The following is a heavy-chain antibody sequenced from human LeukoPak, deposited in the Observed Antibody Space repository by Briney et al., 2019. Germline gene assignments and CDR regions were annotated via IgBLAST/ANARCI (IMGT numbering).Heavy chain of an antibody. CDR3: ARERSYCSGATCSLDL. D-gene: IGHD2-15*01. Sequence: GGSLRLSCAASGFSLSIYDMVWVRQAPGKGLEWIASTGLSSSYIGYADSVKGRFTISRDNGENSVYLQMNSLRAEDTAVSFCARERSYCSGATCSLDLWGQGTLVTVSS. V-gene: IGHV3-21*01. J-gene: IGHJ5*02. CDR1: GFSLSIYD. CDR2: TGLSSSYI.